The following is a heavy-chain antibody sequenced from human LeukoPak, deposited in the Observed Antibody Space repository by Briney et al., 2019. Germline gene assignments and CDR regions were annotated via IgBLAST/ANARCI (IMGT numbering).Heavy chain of an antibody. Sequence: GGSLRLSCAASGFTFSSSWMHWVRQAPGKGLVWVSRINSDGSTTSYADSVRGRFTISRDNAKNTLYLQMNSLRAEDTAVYYCARGYTSGWYYFDYWGQGTLVTVSS. D-gene: IGHD6-19*01. CDR2: INSDGSTT. CDR1: GFTFSSSW. J-gene: IGHJ4*02. CDR3: ARGYTSGWYYFDY. V-gene: IGHV3-74*01.